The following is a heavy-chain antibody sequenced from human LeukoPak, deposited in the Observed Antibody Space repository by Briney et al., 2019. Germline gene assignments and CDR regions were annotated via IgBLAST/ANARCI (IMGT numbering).Heavy chain of an antibody. Sequence: SETLSLTCTVSGGSISSYYWSWVRQPPGKGLEWIGYIYYSGSTNYNPSLKSRVTISVDTSKNQFSLKVSSVTAADTAVYYCARDRWLGYWGQGTLVTVPS. J-gene: IGHJ4*02. CDR1: GGSISSYY. V-gene: IGHV4-59*01. D-gene: IGHD5-18*01. CDR3: ARDRWLGY. CDR2: IYYSGST.